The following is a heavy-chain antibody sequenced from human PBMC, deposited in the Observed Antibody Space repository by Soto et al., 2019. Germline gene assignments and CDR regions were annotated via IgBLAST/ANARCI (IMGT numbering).Heavy chain of an antibody. J-gene: IGHJ4*02. CDR2: MNPNSGNT. CDR1: GYTLTTYN. Sequence: ASRKVSCKASGYTLTTYNSNWVRQATGQGLEWMGWMNPNSGNTGYAQKFQDRITLTRDTSITTAYMELSSLRSDDTAVYFCVRYGVAATYWGQGTLVPVSS. CDR3: VRYGVAATY. V-gene: IGHV1-8*01. D-gene: IGHD2-21*02.